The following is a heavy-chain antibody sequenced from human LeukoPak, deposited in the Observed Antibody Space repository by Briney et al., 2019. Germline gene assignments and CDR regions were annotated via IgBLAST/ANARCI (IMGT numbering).Heavy chain of an antibody. CDR3: ARHTAMAHFDY. J-gene: IGHJ4*02. Sequence: PSETLSLTCTVSGGSISSYYWSWIRQPAGKGLEWIGYIYYSGSTNYNPSLKSRVTISVDTSKNQFSLKLSSVTAADTAVYYCARHTAMAHFDYWGQGTLVTVSS. CDR2: IYYSGST. D-gene: IGHD5-18*01. V-gene: IGHV4-59*01. CDR1: GGSISSYY.